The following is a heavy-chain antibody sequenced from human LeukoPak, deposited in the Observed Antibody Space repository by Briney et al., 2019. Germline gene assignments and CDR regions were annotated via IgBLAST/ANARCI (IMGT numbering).Heavy chain of an antibody. D-gene: IGHD3-10*01. V-gene: IGHV1-18*01. J-gene: IGHJ5*02. CDR1: GYTFTSYG. Sequence: ASVKVSCKASGYTFTSYGISWVRQAPGQGLEWMGWISAYNGNTNYAQKLQGRVTMTTDTSTSTAYMELRSLRSDDTAVYYCARASNVLWFGENNWFDPWGQGTLVTVSS. CDR3: ARASNVLWFGENNWFDP. CDR2: ISAYNGNT.